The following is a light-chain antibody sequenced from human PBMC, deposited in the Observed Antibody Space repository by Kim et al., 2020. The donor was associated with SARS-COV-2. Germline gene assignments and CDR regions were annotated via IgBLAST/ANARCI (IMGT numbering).Light chain of an antibody. J-gene: IGLJ2*01. V-gene: IGLV3-21*04. CDR3: QVWDSSSDHPV. Sequence: APGKTARITCGGNNIGSKSVHWYQKKPGQAPVLVIYYDSDRPSGIPERFSGSNSGNTATLTISRVEAGDEADYYCQVWDSSSDHPVFGGGTQLTV. CDR2: YDS. CDR1: NIGSKS.